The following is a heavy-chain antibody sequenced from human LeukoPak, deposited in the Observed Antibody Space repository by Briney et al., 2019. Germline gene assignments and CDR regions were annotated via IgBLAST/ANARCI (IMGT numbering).Heavy chain of an antibody. Sequence: PSETLSLTCAVYGGSFSGYYWSWIRQPPGKGLEWSGEINHGGSANYNPSLNSRVTISVDTSKNQFSLKLSSVTAADTAVYYCARHSYARSGYYSRPYYFDYWGQGTLVTVSS. CDR2: INHGGSA. V-gene: IGHV4-34*01. D-gene: IGHD3-22*01. CDR3: ARHSYARSGYYSRPYYFDY. J-gene: IGHJ4*02. CDR1: GGSFSGYY.